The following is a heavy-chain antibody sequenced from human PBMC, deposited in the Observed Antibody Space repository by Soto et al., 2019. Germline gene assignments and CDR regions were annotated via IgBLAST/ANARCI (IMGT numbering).Heavy chain of an antibody. Sequence: PGGSLRLSCIASGFTFGNYGMHWVRQAPGKGLEWVTIIWYDGSNKNYAESVKGRFTISRDNSKNTLYLQMNSLRAEDTAVYYCARDLLSVVRGNSNYGMDVWGQGTTVTVSS. D-gene: IGHD3-10*01. CDR2: IWYDGSNK. CDR1: GFTFGNYG. V-gene: IGHV3-33*01. J-gene: IGHJ6*02. CDR3: ARDLLSVVRGNSNYGMDV.